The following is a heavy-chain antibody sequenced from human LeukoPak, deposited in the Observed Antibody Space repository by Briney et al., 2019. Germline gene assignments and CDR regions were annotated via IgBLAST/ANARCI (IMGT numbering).Heavy chain of an antibody. CDR3: MVDCSSTSCYDY. CDR1: GFTFGDYA. CDR2: IRSKAYGGTT. V-gene: IGHV3-49*04. Sequence: GVSLRLSCTVSGFTFGDYAMVWVRQAPGKGLEGVGFIRSKAYGGTTEYAASLKGRFTISRDDSKSIAYLQMNSLKTEDTAVYYCMVDCSSTSCYDYWGQGTLVTVSS. J-gene: IGHJ4*02. D-gene: IGHD2-2*01.